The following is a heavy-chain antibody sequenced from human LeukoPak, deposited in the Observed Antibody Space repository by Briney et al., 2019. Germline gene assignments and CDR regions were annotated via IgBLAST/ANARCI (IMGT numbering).Heavy chain of an antibody. J-gene: IGHJ6*02. CDR3: ARVGLYDFWSGDYGMDV. CDR2: INAGNGNT. D-gene: IGHD3-3*01. CDR1: GYTFTSYA. V-gene: IGHV1-3*01. Sequence: GASVKVSCKASGYTFTSYAMHWVRQAPGQRLEWMGWINAGNGNTKYSQKFQGRVTITRDTSASTAYMELSSLRSEDTAVYYCARVGLYDFWSGDYGMDVWGQGTTVTVSS.